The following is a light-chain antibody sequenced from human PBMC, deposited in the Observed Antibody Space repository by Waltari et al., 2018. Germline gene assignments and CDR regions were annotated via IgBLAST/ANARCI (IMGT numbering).Light chain of an antibody. CDR1: QSISAW. Sequence: DIQMTQSPSSVAASVGDTVTITCRASQSISAWVAWYQQKPGKAPKLLISAAFNLQSGVPSRFSGSRSGTDFSLTISSLQPEDFATYYCQQCNTLPFAFGGGTTVEIK. CDR2: AAF. J-gene: IGKJ4*01. CDR3: QQCNTLPFA. V-gene: IGKV1D-12*01.